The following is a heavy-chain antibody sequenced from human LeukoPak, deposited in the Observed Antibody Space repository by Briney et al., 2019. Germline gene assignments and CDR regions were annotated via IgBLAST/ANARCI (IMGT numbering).Heavy chain of an antibody. Sequence: SETLSLTCTVSGGSISSYYWSCIRQPPGKGLELIGDIYYSRSTNYNPSLKSRVTISVDTSKNQFSLKLSSVSAADTAVYYCASGAEADAFDIWGQGTMVTVSS. J-gene: IGHJ3*02. V-gene: IGHV4-59*01. CDR2: IYYSRST. D-gene: IGHD6-13*01. CDR3: ASGAEADAFDI. CDR1: GGSISSYY.